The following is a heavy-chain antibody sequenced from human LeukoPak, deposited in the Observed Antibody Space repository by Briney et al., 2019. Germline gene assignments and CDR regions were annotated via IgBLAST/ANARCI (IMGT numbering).Heavy chain of an antibody. CDR2: IIPILGIA. D-gene: IGHD3-3*01. CDR3: ASWVFGVVYGMDV. Sequence: SVKVSCKASGGTFSSYTISWVRQAPGQGLEWMGRIIPILGIANYAQKFQGRVTITADKSTSTAYMELSSLRSEDTAVYYCASWVFGVVYGMDVWGQGTTATVSS. J-gene: IGHJ6*02. V-gene: IGHV1-69*02. CDR1: GGTFSSYT.